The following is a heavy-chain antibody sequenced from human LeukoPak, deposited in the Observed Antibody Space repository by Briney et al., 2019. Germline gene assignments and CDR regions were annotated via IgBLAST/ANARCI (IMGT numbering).Heavy chain of an antibody. Sequence: SETLSLTCAVYGGSFSGYYWSWIRQPPGKGLEWIGEINHGGSTNYNPSLKSRVTISVDTSKNQFSLKLSSVTAADTAVYYCARDFRGNYGSRGMDVWGQGTTVTVSS. CDR3: ARDFRGNYGSRGMDV. J-gene: IGHJ6*02. V-gene: IGHV4-34*01. CDR2: INHGGST. CDR1: GGSFSGYY. D-gene: IGHD1-26*01.